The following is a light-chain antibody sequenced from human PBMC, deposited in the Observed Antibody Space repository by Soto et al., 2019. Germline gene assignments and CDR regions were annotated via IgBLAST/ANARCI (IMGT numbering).Light chain of an antibody. V-gene: IGKV3-20*01. J-gene: IGKJ1*01. CDR3: QQYGSSGT. CDR1: QSDSSSY. Sequence: EIVFTQSPGTLSLSPGERATLSCRASQSDSSSYLAWYQQKPGKAPRLLIDGASSRATGIPDRFSGSGSGTDFTLSISRLEPEDFAVYYCQQYGSSGTFGQGTKVDIK. CDR2: GAS.